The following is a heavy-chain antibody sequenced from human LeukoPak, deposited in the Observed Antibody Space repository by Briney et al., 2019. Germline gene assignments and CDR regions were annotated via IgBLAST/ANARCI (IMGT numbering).Heavy chain of an antibody. CDR1: GFTFSGSA. CDR3: TTEAVAGAGYYYYYMDV. Sequence: GGSLRLSCAASGFTFSGSAMHWVRQASGKGLEWVGRIRSKANSYATAYAASVKGRFTISRDDSKNTAYLQMNSLKTEDTAVYYCTTEAVAGAGYYYYYMDVWGKGTTVTVSS. CDR2: IRSKANSYAT. D-gene: IGHD6-19*01. V-gene: IGHV3-73*01. J-gene: IGHJ6*03.